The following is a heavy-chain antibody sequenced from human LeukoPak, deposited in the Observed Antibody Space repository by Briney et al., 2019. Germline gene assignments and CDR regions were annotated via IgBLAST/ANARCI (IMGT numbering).Heavy chain of an antibody. V-gene: IGHV1-69*04. J-gene: IGHJ4*02. D-gene: IGHD6-13*01. CDR3: ARARRSDSSWYDY. Sequence: GSSVKVSCKASGGTFSSYAINWVRQAPGQGLEWMGRIIPILGIVNYAQRFQGSVTITADKSTTTVFMELSSLRSEDTAVYFCARARRSDSSWYDYWGQGTLVSVSS. CDR1: GGTFSSYA. CDR2: IIPILGIV.